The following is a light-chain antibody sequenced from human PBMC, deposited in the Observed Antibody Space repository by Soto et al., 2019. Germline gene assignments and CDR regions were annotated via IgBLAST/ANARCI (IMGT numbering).Light chain of an antibody. Sequence: QSVLTQSPSASASLGASVKLTCTLSSAHSSYAIAWHQQQPEKGPRYLMKIDSEGRHSKGDGIPDRFSGSSSGAERYLTISSLQSEDEADYYCQTWGTGIRVFGGGTKLTVL. J-gene: IGLJ3*02. CDR2: IDSEGRH. CDR3: QTWGTGIRV. CDR1: SAHSSYA. V-gene: IGLV4-69*01.